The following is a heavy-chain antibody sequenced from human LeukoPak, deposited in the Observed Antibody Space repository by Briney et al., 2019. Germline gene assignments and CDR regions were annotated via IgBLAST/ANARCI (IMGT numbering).Heavy chain of an antibody. V-gene: IGHV5-10-1*01. CDR2: IDPSDSYT. CDR3: ARRCSSNSCPFDY. Sequence: GESLKISCKGSGYSFTSYWISWVRQMPGKGLEWMGRIDPSDSYTNHSPSFQGHVTLSADKSISTAYLQWSSLKASDTAMYYCARRCSSNSCPFDYWGQGTLVTVSS. D-gene: IGHD2-2*01. J-gene: IGHJ4*02. CDR1: GYSFTSYW.